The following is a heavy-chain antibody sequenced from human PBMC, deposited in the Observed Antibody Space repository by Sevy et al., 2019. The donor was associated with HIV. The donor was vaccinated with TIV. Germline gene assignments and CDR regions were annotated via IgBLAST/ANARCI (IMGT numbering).Heavy chain of an antibody. Sequence: GGSLRLSCAATGFTFSNYAMHWVRQAPGKGMEWVAIIWSDGDYQYHGDPVKGRFTISRDNSKNTLYLQMNNVRVEDTAVYYCARGGYYYDNAAYYALDSWGQGTLVTVSS. D-gene: IGHD3-22*01. CDR2: IWSDGDYQ. J-gene: IGHJ4*02. CDR1: GFTFSNYA. V-gene: IGHV3-33*01. CDR3: ARGGYYYDNAAYYALDS.